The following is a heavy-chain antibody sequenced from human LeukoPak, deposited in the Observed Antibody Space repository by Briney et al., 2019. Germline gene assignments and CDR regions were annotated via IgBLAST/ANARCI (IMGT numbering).Heavy chain of an antibody. CDR3: ARGERASFPSLDY. CDR2: IWYDGSNK. Sequence: PGGSLRLSCAASGFTFSSYGMHWVRQAPGKGLEWVAVIWYDGSNKYYADSVKGRFTISRDNSKNTLYLQMNSLRAEDTAVYYCARGERASFPSLDYWGQGTLVTVSS. J-gene: IGHJ4*02. CDR1: GFTFSSYG. V-gene: IGHV3-33*01. D-gene: IGHD1-1*01.